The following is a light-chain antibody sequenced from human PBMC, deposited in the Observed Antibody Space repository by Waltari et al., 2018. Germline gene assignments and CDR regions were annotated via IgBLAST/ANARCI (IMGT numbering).Light chain of an antibody. CDR3: GSYAGGTSWV. V-gene: IGLV2-23*01. CDR1: SGDIGTSNL. CDR2: DAT. Sequence: QSALTQPASVSGSPGQSITISCTGSSGDIGTSNLFSWYQQHPGNAPRRLIHDATKRPSGISSRFAGSKSGNTASLTISGLQAEDEADYFCGSYAGGTSWVFGGGTQVTVL. J-gene: IGLJ3*02.